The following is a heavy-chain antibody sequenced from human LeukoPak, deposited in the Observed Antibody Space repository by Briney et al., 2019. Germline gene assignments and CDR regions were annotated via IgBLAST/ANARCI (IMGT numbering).Heavy chain of an antibody. D-gene: IGHD2-21*02. CDR2: IFPNGSS. Sequence: PSETLSLTCAVSGGSISSNYWTWFRQPAGKGLEWIGRIFPNGSSNYDPSLKSRVTVSLDTSMNQFSLKARSVTAADTAMNYCAVTECQLRTPWPYTWGQGTLVTVSS. CDR3: AVTECQLRTPWPYT. CDR1: GGSISSNY. J-gene: IGHJ5*02. V-gene: IGHV4-4*07.